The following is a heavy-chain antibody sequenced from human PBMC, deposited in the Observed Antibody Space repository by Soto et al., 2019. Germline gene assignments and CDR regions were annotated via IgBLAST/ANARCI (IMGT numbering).Heavy chain of an antibody. V-gene: IGHV4-59*12. CDR2: IYYSGST. J-gene: IGHJ4*02. CDR1: GGSISSYY. CDR3: ARGPNGIAAAATVPYFDY. Sequence: SETLSLTCTVSGGSISSYYWSWIRQPPGKGLEWIGYIYYSGSTYYNPSLKSRVTISVDTSKNQFSLKLSSVTAADTAVYYCARGPNGIAAAATVPYFDYWGQGTLVTVSS. D-gene: IGHD6-13*01.